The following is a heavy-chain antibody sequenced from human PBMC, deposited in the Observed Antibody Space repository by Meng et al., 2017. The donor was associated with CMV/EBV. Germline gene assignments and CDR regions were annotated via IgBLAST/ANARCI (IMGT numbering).Heavy chain of an antibody. J-gene: IGHJ4*02. Sequence: GESLKISCAASGFTFSSYAMHWVRQAPGKGLEWVAVISYDGSNKYYADSVKGRFTISRDNSKNTLYLQMNSLRAEDTAVYYCARESYSSGWYSFDYWGQGTLVTVSS. CDR2: ISYDGSNK. D-gene: IGHD6-19*01. CDR1: GFTFSSYA. CDR3: ARESYSSGWYSFDY. V-gene: IGHV3-30*04.